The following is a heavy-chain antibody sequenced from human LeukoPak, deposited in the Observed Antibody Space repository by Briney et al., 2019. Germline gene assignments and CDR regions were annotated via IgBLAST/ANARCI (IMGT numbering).Heavy chain of an antibody. V-gene: IGHV3-66*01. CDR3: GRGSRKIGGDY. D-gene: IGHD3-16*01. CDR2: ISSGGDT. J-gene: IGHJ4*02. Sequence: GGSLRLSCAVSGITVSANYMSWVRQAPGKGLEWVSLISSGGDTYYADSVKGRFTISRDNSKNTLYLQMNSLRAEDTAVYYCGRGSRKIGGDYGAQEPLATVPS. CDR1: GITVSANY.